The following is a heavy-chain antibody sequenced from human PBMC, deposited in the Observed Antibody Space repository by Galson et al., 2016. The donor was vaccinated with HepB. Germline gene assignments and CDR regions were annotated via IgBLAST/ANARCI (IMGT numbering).Heavy chain of an antibody. D-gene: IGHD3-10*01. CDR1: GFTFSAYG. Sequence: SLRLSCAASGFTFSAYGMHWVRQAPGQELEWVAGLSYDGSNQYYADSVKGRFTISKDHSKNTLYLDVNSLRVEDTAVYSCANSLWFRGVGGAFDMWGQGTWVSVSS. CDR3: ANSLWFRGVGGAFDM. V-gene: IGHV3-30*18. CDR2: LSYDGSNQ. J-gene: IGHJ3*02.